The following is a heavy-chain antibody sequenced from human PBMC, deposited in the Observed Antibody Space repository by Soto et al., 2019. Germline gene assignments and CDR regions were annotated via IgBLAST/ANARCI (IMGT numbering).Heavy chain of an antibody. D-gene: IGHD3-9*01. CDR2: IKQDGSEK. CDR3: ARTSLRYFDWLLQEIDY. V-gene: IGHV3-7*01. J-gene: IGHJ4*02. CDR1: GFTFSSYW. Sequence: PGGSLRLSCAASGFTFSSYWMSWVRQAPGKGLEWVANIKQDGSEKYYVDSVKGRFTISRDNAKNSLYLQMNSLRAEDTAVYYCARTSLRYFDWLLQEIDYWGQGTLVTVSS.